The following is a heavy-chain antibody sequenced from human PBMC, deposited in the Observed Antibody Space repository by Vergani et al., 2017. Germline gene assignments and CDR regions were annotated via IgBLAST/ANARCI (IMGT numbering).Heavy chain of an antibody. CDR3: AKDIPLEGCSSTSCYMDFDL. V-gene: IGHV3-9*01. Sequence: EVQLVESGGGLVQPGRSLRLSCAASGFTFDDYAMHWVRQPPGKGLEWVSGISWNSGSIGYADSVKGRFTISRDNAKNSLYLQMNSLRAEDTALYYCAKDIPLEGCSSTSCYMDFDLWGRGTLVTVSS. CDR2: ISWNSGSI. J-gene: IGHJ2*01. CDR1: GFTFDDYA. D-gene: IGHD2-2*01.